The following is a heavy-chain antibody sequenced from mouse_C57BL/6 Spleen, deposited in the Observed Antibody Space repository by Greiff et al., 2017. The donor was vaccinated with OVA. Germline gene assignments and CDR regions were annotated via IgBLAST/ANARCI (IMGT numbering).Heavy chain of an antibody. V-gene: IGHV1-4*01. Sequence: VQLQQSGAELARPGASVKMSCKASGYTFTSYTMHWVKQRPGQGLEWIGYINPSSGYTKYNQKFKDKATLTADKSSSTAYMQLSSLTSEDSAVYYCARSPVVATEAMDYWGQGTSVTVSS. J-gene: IGHJ4*01. CDR1: GYTFTSYT. D-gene: IGHD1-1*01. CDR3: ARSPVVATEAMDY. CDR2: INPSSGYT.